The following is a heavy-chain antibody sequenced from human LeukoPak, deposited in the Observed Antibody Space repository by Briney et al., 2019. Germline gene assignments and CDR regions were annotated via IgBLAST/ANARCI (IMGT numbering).Heavy chain of an antibody. CDR1: GGSISSYY. CDR3: ARSPGRYGDFDY. Sequence: SETLSLTCTVSGGSISSYYWSCIRQPSGKGLEWIGRIYTIGNTNYNPSLKSRVTMSVDTSKNQFSLKLSSVTAADTAVYYCARSPGRYGDFDYWGQGTLVTVSS. J-gene: IGHJ4*02. D-gene: IGHD4-17*01. V-gene: IGHV4-4*07. CDR2: IYTIGNT.